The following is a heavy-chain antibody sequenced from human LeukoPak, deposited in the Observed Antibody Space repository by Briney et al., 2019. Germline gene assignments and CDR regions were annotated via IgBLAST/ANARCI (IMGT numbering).Heavy chain of an antibody. J-gene: IGHJ6*02. D-gene: IGHD4-4*01. CDR3: ARRPTTYPVSGMDV. V-gene: IGHV1-18*01. Sequence: GASVKVSCKASGYTFTSYGISWVRQAPGQGLEWMGWISAYNGNTNYAQKLQGRVTMTTDTSTSTAYMELRSLRSDDTAVYYCARRPTTYPVSGMDVWGQGTTVTVSS. CDR1: GYTFTSYG. CDR2: ISAYNGNT.